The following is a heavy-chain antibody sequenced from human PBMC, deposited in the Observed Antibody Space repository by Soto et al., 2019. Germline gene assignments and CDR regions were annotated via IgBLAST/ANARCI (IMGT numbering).Heavy chain of an antibody. Sequence: ASVKVSCKASGYTFTSYYMHWVRQAPGQGLEWMGIINPSGGSTSYAQKFQGRVTMTRDTSTSTVYMELSSLRSEDTAVYYCARESYSGYDFRVYYFDYWGQGTLVTVSS. CDR1: GYTFTSYY. J-gene: IGHJ4*02. CDR2: INPSGGST. CDR3: ARESYSGYDFRVYYFDY. V-gene: IGHV1-46*01. D-gene: IGHD5-12*01.